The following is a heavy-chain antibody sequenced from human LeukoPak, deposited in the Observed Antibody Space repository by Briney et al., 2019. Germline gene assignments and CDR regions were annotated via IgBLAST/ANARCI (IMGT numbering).Heavy chain of an antibody. Sequence: SETLSLTCTVSGGSISSYYWSWIRQPAGKGLEWIGRIYTSGSTNCNPSLKSRVTMSVDTSKNQFSLKLSSVTAADTAVYYCASTPSSSWYSGWFDSWGQGTLVTVSS. CDR3: ASTPSSSWYSGWFDS. J-gene: IGHJ5*01. CDR1: GGSISSYY. CDR2: IYTSGST. V-gene: IGHV4-4*07. D-gene: IGHD6-13*01.